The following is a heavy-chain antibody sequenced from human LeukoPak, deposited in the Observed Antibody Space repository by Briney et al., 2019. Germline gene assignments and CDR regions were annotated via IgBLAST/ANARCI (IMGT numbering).Heavy chain of an antibody. V-gene: IGHV4-4*07. Sequence: SETLSLTCTVSGGSISSYYWSWIRQPAGKGLEWIGRIYTSGSTNYNPSLKSRVTMSVDTSKNQFSLKLSSVTAADTAVYYCAKVVGSGWYGWFDPWGQGTLVTVSS. CDR3: AKVVGSGWYGWFDP. CDR1: GGSISSYY. J-gene: IGHJ5*02. CDR2: IYTSGST. D-gene: IGHD6-19*01.